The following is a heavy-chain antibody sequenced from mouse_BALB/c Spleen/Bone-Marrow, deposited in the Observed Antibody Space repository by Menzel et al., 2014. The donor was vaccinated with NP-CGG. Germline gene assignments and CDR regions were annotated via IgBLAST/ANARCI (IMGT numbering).Heavy chain of an antibody. CDR1: GFNIKDTY. J-gene: IGHJ2*01. CDR3: ASYVYGYYFDY. CDR2: IDPANGNT. Sequence: VQLQQPGAELVKPGASVKLSCTASGFNIKDTYMHWVKQRPEQGLEWIGRIDPANGNTKYDPKFQGKASITADTSSNTAYLQLSSLTSEDTAVYYCASYVYGYYFDYWSQGTTLTVSS. V-gene: IGHV14-3*02. D-gene: IGHD2-2*01.